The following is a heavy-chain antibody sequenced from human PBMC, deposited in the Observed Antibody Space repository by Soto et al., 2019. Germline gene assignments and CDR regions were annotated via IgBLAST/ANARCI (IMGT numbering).Heavy chain of an antibody. D-gene: IGHD6-13*01. Sequence: GSLRLSCAASGFTVSSYAMNWVRQAPGKGLEKVSVISGSGDSTYYADYVKGRFTISRDNSKNTLYLQMNSLRAVFLFVYYCARRGLGTYFDYWGQGTLVTVSS. J-gene: IGHJ4*02. CDR3: ARRGLGTYFDY. CDR2: ISGSGDST. CDR1: GFTVSSYA. V-gene: IGHV3-23*01.